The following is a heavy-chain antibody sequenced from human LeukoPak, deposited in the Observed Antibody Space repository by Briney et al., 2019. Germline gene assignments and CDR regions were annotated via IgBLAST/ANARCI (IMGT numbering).Heavy chain of an antibody. J-gene: IGHJ6*02. D-gene: IGHD5-18*01. CDR3: ARDGVTHYGMDV. CDR2: IYSGVTT. V-gene: IGHV3-53*01. Sequence: GGSLRLSCAASGFSVSTNYMSWVRQAPGQGLEGVSVIYSGVTTYYADSVKGRFTISRDNSKNTLYLQMNSLRAEDTAVYYCARDGVTHYGMDVWGQGTTVTVSS. CDR1: GFSVSTNY.